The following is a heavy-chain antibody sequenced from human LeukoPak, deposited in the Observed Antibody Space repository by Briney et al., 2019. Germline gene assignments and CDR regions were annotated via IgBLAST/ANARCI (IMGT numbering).Heavy chain of an antibody. CDR2: IHYSGST. D-gene: IGHD1-26*01. J-gene: IGHJ5*02. CDR3: ARRSGSYTNWFDP. CDR1: GGSISSHY. V-gene: IGHV4-59*11. Sequence: PSETLSLTCTVSGGSISSHYWSWIRQPPGKGLEWIGYIHYSGSTNYNPSLKSRVTISVDTSKNQFSLKLSSVTAADTAVYYCARRSGSYTNWFDPWGQGTLVTVSS.